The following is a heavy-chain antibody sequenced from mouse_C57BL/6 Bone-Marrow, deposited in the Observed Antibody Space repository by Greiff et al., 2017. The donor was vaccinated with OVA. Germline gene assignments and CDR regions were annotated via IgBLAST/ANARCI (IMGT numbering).Heavy chain of an antibody. CDR1: GYSITSGYY. J-gene: IGHJ3*01. CDR3: ARSYDYPLAY. Sequence: ESGPGLVKPSQSLSLTCSVTGYSITSGYYWNWIRQFPGNKLEWMGYISYDGSNNYNPSLKNRISITRDTSKNQFFLKLNSVTTEDTATYYCARSYDYPLAYWGQGTLVTVSA. D-gene: IGHD2-4*01. CDR2: ISYDGSN. V-gene: IGHV3-6*01.